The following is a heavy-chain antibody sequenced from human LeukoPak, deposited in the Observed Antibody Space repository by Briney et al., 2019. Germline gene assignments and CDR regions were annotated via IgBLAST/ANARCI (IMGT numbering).Heavy chain of an antibody. D-gene: IGHD3-22*01. J-gene: IGHJ4*02. CDR2: IKQDGSEK. Sequence: GGSLRLSCAASGFTFSSYWMSWVRQAPGKGLEWVANIKQDGSEKYYVDSVKGRFTNSRDNAKNSLYLQMNSLRAEGTAVYYCARDAYYDSSGYTKNFDYWGQGTLVTVSS. CDR3: ARDAYYDSSGYTKNFDY. V-gene: IGHV3-7*01. CDR1: GFTFSSYW.